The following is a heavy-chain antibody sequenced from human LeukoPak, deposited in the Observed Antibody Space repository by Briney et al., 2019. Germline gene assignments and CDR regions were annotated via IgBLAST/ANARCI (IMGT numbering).Heavy chain of an antibody. CDR2: TYYRSKWYN. CDR3: ARDNGGSYDGLQGVLDY. V-gene: IGHV6-1*01. CDR1: GDSVSSNSAA. Sequence: SQTLSLTCAISGDSVSSNSAAWNWIRQSPSRGLEWLGRTYYRSKWYNDYAVSVKSRITINPDTSKNPFSLQLNSVTPEDAAVYYCARDNGGSYDGLQGVLDYWGQGTLVTVSS. J-gene: IGHJ4*02. D-gene: IGHD1-26*01.